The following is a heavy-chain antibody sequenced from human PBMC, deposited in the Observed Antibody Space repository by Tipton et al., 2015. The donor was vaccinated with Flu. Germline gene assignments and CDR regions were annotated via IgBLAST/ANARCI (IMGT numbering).Heavy chain of an antibody. J-gene: IGHJ1*01. D-gene: IGHD3-10*01. CDR2: INPDGSKT. CDR1: RFTFSNYW. CDR3: AKVISDSGSYSPLTGAGIIQH. Sequence: SLRLSCAASRFTFSNYWLHWVRQAPGKGLEWVANINPDGSKTYSADSVKGRFTISRDNIENSLYLQMNSLTVEDTAVYYCAKVISDSGSYSPLTGAGIIQHWGQGTLVTVSS. V-gene: IGHV3-7*01.